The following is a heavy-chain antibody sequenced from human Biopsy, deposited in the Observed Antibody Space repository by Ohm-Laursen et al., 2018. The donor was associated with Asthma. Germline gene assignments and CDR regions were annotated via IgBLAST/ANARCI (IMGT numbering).Heavy chain of an antibody. CDR1: GFFFNDYY. D-gene: IGHD3-22*01. CDR2: ISSSSLYT. V-gene: IGHV3-11*06. CDR3: ARDFYDSSGYLHFDY. Sequence: SLRLSCAASGFFFNDYYMAWIRQAPGKGLEWVSHISSSSLYTNYADSVEGRFTISRDNAKNTLYLQMNSLRAEDTAVYYCARDFYDSSGYLHFDYWGQGTLVTVSS. J-gene: IGHJ4*02.